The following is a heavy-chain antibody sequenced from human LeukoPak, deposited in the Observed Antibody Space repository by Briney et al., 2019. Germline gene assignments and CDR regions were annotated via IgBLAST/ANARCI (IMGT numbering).Heavy chain of an antibody. J-gene: IGHJ4*02. D-gene: IGHD4-17*01. Sequence: PGGSLRLSCAASGFTFSAYYMIWLRQAPGKGLEWVSYITSGSLYTNYADSVKGRFAISRDNAKNSLYLQMNSLRAEDTAVYYCARGMYDYGDSLVTSYFDFWGQGALVTVSS. V-gene: IGHV3-11*05. CDR1: GFTFSAYY. CDR2: ITSGSLYT. CDR3: ARGMYDYGDSLVTSYFDF.